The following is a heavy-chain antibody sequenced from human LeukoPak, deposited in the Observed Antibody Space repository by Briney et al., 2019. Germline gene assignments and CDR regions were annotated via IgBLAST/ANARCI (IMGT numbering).Heavy chain of an antibody. Sequence: PGGSLRLSCAASGLSLSRDYKSGVRQASGKGQERGSAISGSGGSTYYAHSVKGRFTISRDNSKNTLYLQMNSLRAEDTAVYYCAKDLTLFGVVTSFDFWGQGTLVTVSS. CDR2: ISGSGGST. V-gene: IGHV3-23*01. CDR1: GLSLSRDY. CDR3: AKDLTLFGVVTSFDF. J-gene: IGHJ4*02. D-gene: IGHD3-3*01.